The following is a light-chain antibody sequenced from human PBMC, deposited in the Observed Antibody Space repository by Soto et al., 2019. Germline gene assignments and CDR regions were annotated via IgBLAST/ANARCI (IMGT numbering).Light chain of an antibody. CDR3: NSYTSSTTLV. Sequence: QSALTQPASVSGSPGQSITISCTGTSSDVGGYNYVSWYQQHPGKAPKFIIFDVSNRPSGVSNRFSGSKSGNTASLTISGLKAEDEADYYCNSYTSSTTLVFGGGTKLTVL. V-gene: IGLV2-14*03. J-gene: IGLJ3*02. CDR2: DVS. CDR1: SSDVGGYNY.